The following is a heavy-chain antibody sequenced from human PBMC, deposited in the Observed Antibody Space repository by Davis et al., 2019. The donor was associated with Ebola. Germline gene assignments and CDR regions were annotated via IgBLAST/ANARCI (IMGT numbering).Heavy chain of an antibody. J-gene: IGHJ4*02. CDR1: GGTFSSYT. CDR2: ISAYNGNT. CDR3: ARVQGYCTSTRCYTLGGCDY. Sequence: AASVKVSCKASGGTFSSYTISWVRQAPGQGLEWMGWISAYNGNTNYPQKLQGRVAMTTDTSTSTAYMELRSLRSDDTAVYYCARVQGYCTSTRCYTLGGCDYWGQGTLVTVSS. V-gene: IGHV1-18*01. D-gene: IGHD2-2*02.